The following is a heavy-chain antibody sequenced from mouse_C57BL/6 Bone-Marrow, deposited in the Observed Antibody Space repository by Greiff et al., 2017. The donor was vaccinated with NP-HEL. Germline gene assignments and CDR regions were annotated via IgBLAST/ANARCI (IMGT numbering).Heavy chain of an antibody. Sequence: EVKLMESGGGLVQPGGSLKLSCAASGFTFSDYGMAWVRQAPRKGPEWVAFISNLAYSIYYADTVTGRFTISRENAKNTLYLERSSLRSEDTAMYYCARLGGVTASHYYAMDYWGQGTSVTVSS. CDR1: GFTFSDYG. V-gene: IGHV5-15*01. CDR2: ISNLAYSI. J-gene: IGHJ4*01. CDR3: ARLGGVTASHYYAMDY. D-gene: IGHD1-2*01.